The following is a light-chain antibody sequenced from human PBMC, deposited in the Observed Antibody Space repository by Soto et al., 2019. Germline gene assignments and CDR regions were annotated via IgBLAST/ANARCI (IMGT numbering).Light chain of an antibody. J-gene: IGLJ2*01. CDR1: SSDVGGYNY. Sequence: QSALTQPASVSGSPGQSITISCTGTSSDVGGYNYVSWYQQHPGKAPKLMIYDVSNRPSGVSTRFSGSKSGNTASLTISGLQAEDEADYYCSSYTSSTIVVYGGGTKLTVL. V-gene: IGLV2-14*01. CDR2: DVS. CDR3: SSYTSSTIVV.